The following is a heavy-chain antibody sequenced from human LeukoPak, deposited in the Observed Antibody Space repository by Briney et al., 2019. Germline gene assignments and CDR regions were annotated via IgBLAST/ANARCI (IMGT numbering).Heavy chain of an antibody. V-gene: IGHV4-39*07. CDR1: GGSISGSSYY. CDR2: IYYSGST. CDR3: ARTSYYDSSGYSADYYYMDV. D-gene: IGHD3-22*01. Sequence: SETLSLTCTVSGGSISGSSYYWGWIRQPPGKGLEWIGSIYYSGSTYYNPSLKSRVTISVDTSKNQFSLKLSSVTAADTAVYYCARTSYYDSSGYSADYYYMDVWGKGTTVTVSS. J-gene: IGHJ6*03.